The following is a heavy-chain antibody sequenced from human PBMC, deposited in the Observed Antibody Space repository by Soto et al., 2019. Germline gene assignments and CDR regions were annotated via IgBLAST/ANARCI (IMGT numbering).Heavy chain of an antibody. J-gene: IGHJ5*02. CDR3: ATGGYYDSRGYAGA. D-gene: IGHD3-22*01. Sequence: GASVKAPCQVSGYSLTELSMHWVRQAPGKGLEWMGGFDPEDGETIYAQKFQGRVTMTEDTSTDTAYMELSSLRSEDTAVYYCATGGYYDSRGYAGAWGQGTLVTVSS. CDR2: FDPEDGET. CDR1: GYSLTELS. V-gene: IGHV1-24*01.